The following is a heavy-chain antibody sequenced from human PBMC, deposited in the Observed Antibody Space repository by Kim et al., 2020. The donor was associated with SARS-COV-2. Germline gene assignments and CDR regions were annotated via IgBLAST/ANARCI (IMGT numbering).Heavy chain of an antibody. Sequence: GGSLRLSCAASGFTFSSYSMNWVRQAPGKGLEWVSYISSSSSTIYYADSVKVRFTISRDNAKNSLYLQMNSLRDEDTAVYYCAGLWFGELFPQDYWGQGTLVTVSS. V-gene: IGHV3-48*02. D-gene: IGHD3-10*01. CDR3: AGLWFGELFPQDY. CDR2: ISSSSSTI. CDR1: GFTFSSYS. J-gene: IGHJ4*02.